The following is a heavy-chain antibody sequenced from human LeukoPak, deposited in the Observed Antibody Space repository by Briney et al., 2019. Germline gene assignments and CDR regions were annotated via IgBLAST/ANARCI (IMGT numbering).Heavy chain of an antibody. CDR1: GFIITTYA. V-gene: IGHV3-23*01. J-gene: IGHJ5*02. D-gene: IGHD5-24*01. Sequence: GGSLRLSCAASGFIITTYAMAWVRQAPGKGLEWVAGIIGSGAAFYSDSVKGRFTISKDNSEKMVYLQMNSLRVEDTATYYCAKDLHYNDGKWEFDPWGQGTLVTVSS. CDR2: IIGSGAA. CDR3: AKDLHYNDGKWEFDP.